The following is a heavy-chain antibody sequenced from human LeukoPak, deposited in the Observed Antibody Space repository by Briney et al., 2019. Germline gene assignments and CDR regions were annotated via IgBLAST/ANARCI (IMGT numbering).Heavy chain of an antibody. D-gene: IGHD7-27*01. CDR1: GFTFDDYN. V-gene: IGHV3-9*01. J-gene: IGHJ4*02. CDR3: TKGNWGSPFDY. Sequence: GGSLRLSCAASGFTFDDYNMHWVRQAPGKGLEWVSGITGNSDAIDYADSVKGRFTISRDNAKSSLYLQMNSLRAEDTALYYCTKGNWGSPFDYWGQGALVTVSS. CDR2: ITGNSDAI.